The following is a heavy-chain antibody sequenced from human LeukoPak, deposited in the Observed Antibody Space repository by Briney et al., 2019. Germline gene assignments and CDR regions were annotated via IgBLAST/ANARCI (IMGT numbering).Heavy chain of an antibody. CDR1: GFTFSSYW. V-gene: IGHV3-7*01. Sequence: GGSLRLSCAASGFTFSSYWMSWVRQAPGKGLEWVANIKQDGSEKYYVDSVKGRFTISRDNAKNSLYLQMNSLRAEDTAVYYCARDSDILNGYYISAYWGQGTLVTVSS. CDR3: ARDSDILNGYYISAY. CDR2: IKQDGSEK. D-gene: IGHD3-9*01. J-gene: IGHJ4*02.